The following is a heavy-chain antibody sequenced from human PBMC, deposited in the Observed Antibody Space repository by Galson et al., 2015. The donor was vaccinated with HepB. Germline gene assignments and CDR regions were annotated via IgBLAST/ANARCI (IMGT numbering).Heavy chain of an antibody. CDR2: ISAYNGNT. CDR1: GYTFTSYG. J-gene: IGHJ6*02. CDR3: AREEVVVPAAISHYYYGMDV. V-gene: IGHV1-18*04. D-gene: IGHD2-2*02. Sequence: SVKVSCKASGYTFTSYGISWVRQAPGQGLEWMGWISAYNGNTNYAQKLQGRVTMTTDTSTSTAYMELRSLRSDDTAVYYCAREEVVVPAAISHYYYGMDVWGQGTTVTVSS.